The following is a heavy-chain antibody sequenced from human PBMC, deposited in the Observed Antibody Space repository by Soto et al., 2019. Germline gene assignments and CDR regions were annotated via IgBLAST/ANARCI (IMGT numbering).Heavy chain of an antibody. Sequence: EVQLVESGGGLVQPGGSLRLSCAASGFTFSSYSMNWVRQAPGKGLEWVSYISSSSSTIYYADSVKGRFTISRDNAKNSLYLQMNSLRAEDTAVYYCASLSMTTVTSDAWADAFDIWGQGTMVTVSS. CDR3: ASLSMTTVTSDAWADAFDI. D-gene: IGHD4-17*01. CDR1: GFTFSSYS. V-gene: IGHV3-48*01. J-gene: IGHJ3*02. CDR2: ISSSSSTI.